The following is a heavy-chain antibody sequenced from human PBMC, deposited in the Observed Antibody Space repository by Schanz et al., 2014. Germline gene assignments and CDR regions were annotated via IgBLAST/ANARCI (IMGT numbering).Heavy chain of an antibody. D-gene: IGHD6-25*01. CDR3: ARIGCSDFDY. J-gene: IGHJ4*02. CDR2: ISKNGDST. CDR1: GFTFSTFA. V-gene: IGHV3-64*04. Sequence: VQLVESGGDLVQPGGSLRLSCSASGFTFSTFAMHWVRQAPGKGLEYISAISKNGDSTYYADSVKGRFTISRDNSKNSLYLQMNSLRAEDTAVYYCARIGCSDFDYWAQGTLVTVSS.